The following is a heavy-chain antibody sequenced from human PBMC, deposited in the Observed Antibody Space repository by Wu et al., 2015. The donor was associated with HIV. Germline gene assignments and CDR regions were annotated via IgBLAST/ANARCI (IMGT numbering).Heavy chain of an antibody. CDR1: GYTFTKYD. D-gene: IGHD3-10*01. Sequence: QVQLAQSGAEVKKPGASVKVSCKASGYTFTKYDINWVRQATGQGLEWMGWMNPKSGNTGYAQKFQGRVTMTRNTSISTAYMELSSLRSEDTAVYYCARVYGSGGHYNVFGWFDPWGQGTLVTVSS. J-gene: IGHJ5*02. V-gene: IGHV1-8*01. CDR2: MNPKSGNT. CDR3: ARVYGSGGHYNVFGWFDP.